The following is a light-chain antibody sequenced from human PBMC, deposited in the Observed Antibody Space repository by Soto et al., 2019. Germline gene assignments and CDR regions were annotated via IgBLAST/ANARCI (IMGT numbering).Light chain of an antibody. CDR3: CSSAGSYTWV. CDR1: SSDVGGYNY. V-gene: IGLV2-11*01. Sequence: QSALTQPRSVSGSPGQSVTISCTGTSSDVGGYNYVSWYEQHPVKAPKLMIYDVTKRPSGVPDRFSGSKSGNTASLTISGLQAEDESDSYCCSSAGSYTWVFGTGTKLTVL. J-gene: IGLJ1*01. CDR2: DVT.